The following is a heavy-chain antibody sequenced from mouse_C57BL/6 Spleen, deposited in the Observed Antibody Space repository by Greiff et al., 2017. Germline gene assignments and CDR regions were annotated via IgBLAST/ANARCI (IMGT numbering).Heavy chain of an antibody. CDR2: IYPGSGNT. CDR1: GYTFTDYY. D-gene: IGHD3-2*02. CDR3: ATGGSGYLYAMDY. Sequence: VQLQQSGAELVRPGASVKLSCKASGYTFTDYYINWVKQRPGQGLEWIARIYPGSGNTYYNEKFKGKATLTAEKSSSTAYMQLSSLTSEDSAVYFCATGGSGYLYAMDYWGQGTSVTVSS. V-gene: IGHV1-76*01. J-gene: IGHJ4*01.